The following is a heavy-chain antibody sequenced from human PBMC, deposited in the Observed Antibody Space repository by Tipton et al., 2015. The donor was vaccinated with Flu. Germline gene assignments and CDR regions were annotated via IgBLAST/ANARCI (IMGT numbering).Heavy chain of an antibody. CDR3: ARGIGQDLYYYYGMDV. CDR2: IYYSGST. V-gene: IGHV4-59*01. Sequence: TLSLTCTVSGGSISSYYWSWIRQPPRKGLEWIWYIYYSGSTNYNPSLKSRVTISVDTSKNQFSLKLSSVTAADTAVYYCARGIGQDLYYYYGMDVWGQGTTVTVSS. D-gene: IGHD2-15*01. J-gene: IGHJ6*02. CDR1: GGSISSYY.